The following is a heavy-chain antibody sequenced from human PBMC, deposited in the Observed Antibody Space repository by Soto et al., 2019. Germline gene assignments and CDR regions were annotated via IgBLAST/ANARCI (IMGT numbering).Heavy chain of an antibody. Sequence: GGSLRLSCAASGFTFSSYGMHWVRQAPGKGLEWVAVIWYDGSNKYYADSVKGRFTISRDNSKNTLYLQMNSLRAEDTAVYYCARDLRGYSGYDPLGYWGQGTLVTVSS. CDR2: IWYDGSNK. D-gene: IGHD5-12*01. CDR3: ARDLRGYSGYDPLGY. CDR1: GFTFSSYG. J-gene: IGHJ4*02. V-gene: IGHV3-33*01.